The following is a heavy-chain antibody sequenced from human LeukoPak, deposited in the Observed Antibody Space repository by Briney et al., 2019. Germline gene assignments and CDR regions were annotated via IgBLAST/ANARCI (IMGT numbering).Heavy chain of an antibody. Sequence: GGSLRLSCVASGFTFSTYGMHWVRQAPGKGLEWVAVISYDRDNKYFADSVKGRFTISRDNSKNTLYLQMNSLRAEDTAVYYCAKDRLRLARGVIDAFDIWGQGTMVTVSS. V-gene: IGHV3-30*18. CDR2: ISYDRDNK. D-gene: IGHD3-10*01. CDR3: AKDRLRLARGVIDAFDI. CDR1: GFTFSTYG. J-gene: IGHJ3*02.